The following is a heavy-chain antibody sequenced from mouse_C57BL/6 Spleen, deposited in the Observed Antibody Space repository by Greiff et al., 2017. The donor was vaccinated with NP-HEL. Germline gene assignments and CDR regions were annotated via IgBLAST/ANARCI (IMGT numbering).Heavy chain of an antibody. CDR3: ARHYDVSYSMDD. CDR1: GFSLTSYG. V-gene: IGHV2-6-1*01. Sequence: QVQLKESGPGLVAPSQSLSITCTVSGFSLTSYGVHWVRQPPGKGLEWLVVIWSDGSTTYNSALKSRLSISKDNSQSQVFLKMNSLQTDDTAMYSCARHYDVSYSMDDWGQGTSVTVSS. CDR2: IWSDGST. D-gene: IGHD2-12*01. J-gene: IGHJ4*01.